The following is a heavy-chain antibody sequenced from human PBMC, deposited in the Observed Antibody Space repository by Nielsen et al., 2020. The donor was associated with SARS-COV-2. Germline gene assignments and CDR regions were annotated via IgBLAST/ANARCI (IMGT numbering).Heavy chain of an antibody. CDR2: VFNSGSS. J-gene: IGHJ4*02. D-gene: IGHD1-14*01. Sequence: SETLSLTCTVSNGSISSGDYYWTWIRQHPGKGLEWIAYVFNSGSSHYNPSLKSRATISVDTSKNQFSLKLNSVTAADTAVYYCARHGFSPDGYFGYWGQGTLVKVAS. CDR1: NGSISSGDYY. CDR3: ARHGFSPDGYFGY. V-gene: IGHV4-31*03.